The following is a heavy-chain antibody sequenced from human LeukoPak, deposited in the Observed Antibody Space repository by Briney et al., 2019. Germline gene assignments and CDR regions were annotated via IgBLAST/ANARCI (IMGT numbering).Heavy chain of an antibody. V-gene: IGHV4-59*08. D-gene: IGHD1-14*01. J-gene: IGHJ4*02. CDR1: GGSINNYY. CDR2: IYYSGSNS. CDR3: ARYFSGYNNRWYLDY. Sequence: PSETLSLTCSVSGGSINNYYWSWIRQPPGKGLEWIGYIYYSGSNSDYTPSLNSRATMSVETPKNQFSLNLRSVTAADTAVYYCARYFSGYNNRWYLDYWGQGTLVTVSS.